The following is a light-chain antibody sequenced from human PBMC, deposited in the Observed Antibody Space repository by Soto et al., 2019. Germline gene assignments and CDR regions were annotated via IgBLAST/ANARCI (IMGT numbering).Light chain of an antibody. CDR3: YQYYTSPHT. Sequence: EIVLTQSPGTLSLSPGETATLSCRTSQTISRDDLAWYQQRPGQAPRLLVSATSRRATGIPDRFYGYGSGTDFTLTISILEQEDFGVYYCYQYYTSPHTFGPGTRVDIK. J-gene: IGKJ3*01. CDR2: ATS. CDR1: QTISRDD. V-gene: IGKV3-20*01.